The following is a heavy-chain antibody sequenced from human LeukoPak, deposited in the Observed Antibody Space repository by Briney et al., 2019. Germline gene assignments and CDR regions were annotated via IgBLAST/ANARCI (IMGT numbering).Heavy chain of an antibody. J-gene: IGHJ6*03. CDR2: IYYSGST. Sequence: SETLSLTCTVSGGSISSSSYYWGWIRQPPGKGLEWIGSIYYSGSTYYNPSLKSRVTISVDTSKNQFSLKLSSVTAADTAVYYCARDSPSAYYDFWSGPGVYYMDVWGKGTTVTVSS. V-gene: IGHV4-39*07. CDR3: ARDSPSAYYDFWSGPGVYYMDV. D-gene: IGHD3-3*01. CDR1: GGSISSSSYY.